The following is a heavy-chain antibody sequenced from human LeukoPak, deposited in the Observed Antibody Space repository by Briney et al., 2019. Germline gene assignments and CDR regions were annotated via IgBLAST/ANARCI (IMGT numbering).Heavy chain of an antibody. Sequence: GGSLRLSCAASGFTFSSDAMSWGRQAPGKGPEWVSTISGSGGSTYYADSVKGRFTISRDNSKNTLYLQMNSLRAEDTAVYYCAKDEQGALYYGMDVWGKGTTVTVSS. J-gene: IGHJ6*04. D-gene: IGHD1/OR15-1a*01. CDR1: GFTFSSDA. CDR3: AKDEQGALYYGMDV. V-gene: IGHV3-23*01. CDR2: ISGSGGST.